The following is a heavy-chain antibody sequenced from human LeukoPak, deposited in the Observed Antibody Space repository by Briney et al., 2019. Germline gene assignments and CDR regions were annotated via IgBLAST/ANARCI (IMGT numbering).Heavy chain of an antibody. V-gene: IGHV3-53*01. D-gene: IGHD2-21*01. CDR1: GFTVSSNY. CDR2: IYSGGST. Sequence: GGSLRLXCAASGFTVSSNYMSWVRQAPGKGLECVSVIYSGGSTYYADSVKGRFTISRDNSKNTLYLQMNSLRAEDTAVYYCARHIVGESYFDYWGQGTLVTVSS. CDR3: ARHIVGESYFDY. J-gene: IGHJ4*02.